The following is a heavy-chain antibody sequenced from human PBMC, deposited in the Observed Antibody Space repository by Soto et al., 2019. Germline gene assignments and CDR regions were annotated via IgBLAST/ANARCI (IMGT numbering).Heavy chain of an antibody. D-gene: IGHD1-7*01. CDR3: ASFYNWNYRDY. J-gene: IGHJ4*02. Sequence: PGGSLRLSCAASGFTFSSYWMSWVRQAPGKGLEWVANIKQDGSEKYYVDPVKGRFTISRDNAKNSLYLQMNSLRAEDTAVYYCASFYNWNYRDYWGQGTLVTVSS. V-gene: IGHV3-7*01. CDR2: IKQDGSEK. CDR1: GFTFSSYW.